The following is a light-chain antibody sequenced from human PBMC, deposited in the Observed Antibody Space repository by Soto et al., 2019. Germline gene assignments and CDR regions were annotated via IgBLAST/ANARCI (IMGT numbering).Light chain of an antibody. CDR3: QQYGSSPLIT. J-gene: IGKJ5*01. V-gene: IGKV3-20*01. Sequence: EIVLTQSPVTLSLSPGERATLSCRASQSVSSSYLAWYQRKPGQAPRLLIYGASSRATGIPDRFSGSGSGTDFTLTISRLEPEDFAVYYCQQYGSSPLITFGQGTRLEIK. CDR2: GAS. CDR1: QSVSSSY.